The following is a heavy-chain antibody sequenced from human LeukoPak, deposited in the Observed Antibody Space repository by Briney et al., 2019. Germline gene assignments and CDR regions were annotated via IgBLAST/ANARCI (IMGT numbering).Heavy chain of an antibody. J-gene: IGHJ4*02. D-gene: IGHD6-6*01. CDR3: ARWSYGYSSSSSPLLDY. CDR1: GYTFTGYY. Sequence: ASVKVSCKASGYTFTGYYMHWVRQAPGQGLEWMGRINPNSGGTNYAQKFQGRVTMTRDPSISTAYMELSRLRSDDTAVYYCARWSYGYSSSSSPLLDYWGQGTLVTVSS. CDR2: INPNSGGT. V-gene: IGHV1-2*06.